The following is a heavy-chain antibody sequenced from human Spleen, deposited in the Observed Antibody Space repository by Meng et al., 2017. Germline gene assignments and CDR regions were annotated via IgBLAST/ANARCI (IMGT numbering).Heavy chain of an antibody. V-gene: IGHV1-46*01. Sequence: ASVKVSCKASGYSFINYYMHWVRQAPGQGLEWMGIINPRGGATTYAQKFQGRVTMTTDTSTSTVYMELTSLRSEDTAVYYCARDTMDTIMATLWLFPSDFWGQGTLVTVSS. CDR1: GYSFINYY. D-gene: IGHD5-18*01. CDR3: ARDTMDTIMATLWLFPSDF. J-gene: IGHJ4*02. CDR2: INPRGGAT.